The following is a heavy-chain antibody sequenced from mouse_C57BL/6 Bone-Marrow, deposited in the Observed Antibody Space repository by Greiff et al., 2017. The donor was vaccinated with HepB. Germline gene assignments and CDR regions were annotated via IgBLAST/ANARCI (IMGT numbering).Heavy chain of an antibody. D-gene: IGHD2-2*01. V-gene: IGHV1-69*01. Sequence: VQLQQPGAELVMPGASVKLSCKASGYTFTSYWMHWVKQRPGHGLEWIGEIDPSDSYTNYNQKFKGKSTLTVDKSSSTAYMQLSSLTSEDSAVYYCARWGVYYGYDGFAYWGQGTLVTVSA. CDR2: IDPSDSYT. CDR3: ARWGVYYGYDGFAY. J-gene: IGHJ3*01. CDR1: GYTFTSYW.